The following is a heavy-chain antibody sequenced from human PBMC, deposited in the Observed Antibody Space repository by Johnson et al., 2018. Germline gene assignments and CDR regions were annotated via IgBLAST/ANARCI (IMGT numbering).Heavy chain of an antibody. D-gene: IGHD4-17*01. V-gene: IGHV3-30*18. CDR3: AKDRYGDYGGMDV. CDR2: ISYDGSNK. Sequence: QLVESGGGVVQPGRSLRLSCAASGFTFSSYGMHWVRQAPGKGLEWVAVISYDGSNKYYADSVKGRFTISRDNSKNTLYLQMNSLRAEDTAVYYCAKDRYGDYGGMDVWGQGTTVTVSS. CDR1: GFTFSSYG. J-gene: IGHJ6*02.